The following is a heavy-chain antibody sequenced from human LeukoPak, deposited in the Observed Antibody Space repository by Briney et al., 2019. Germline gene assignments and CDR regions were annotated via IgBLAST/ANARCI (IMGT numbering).Heavy chain of an antibody. CDR3: ARGMATIVLDENNWFDP. V-gene: IGHV4-61*02. J-gene: IGHJ5*02. CDR1: GGSISSGSYY. D-gene: IGHD5-24*01. Sequence: SSQTLSLTCTVSGGSISSGSYYWSWIRQPAGKGLEWIGRIYTSGSTNYNPSLKSRVTISVDTSKNQFSLKLSSVTAADTAVYYCARGMATIVLDENNWFDPWGQGTLVTVSS. CDR2: IYTSGST.